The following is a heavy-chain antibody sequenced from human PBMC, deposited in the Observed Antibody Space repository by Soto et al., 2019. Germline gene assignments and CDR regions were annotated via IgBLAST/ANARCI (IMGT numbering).Heavy chain of an antibody. J-gene: IGHJ4*02. CDR2: ISWNSGSI. V-gene: IGHV3-9*01. CDR1: GFTFDDYA. D-gene: IGHD3-16*01. CDR3: AKSSFMITFGGELFDY. Sequence: GGSLRLSCAASGFTFDDYAMHWVRQAPGKGLEWVSGISWNSGSIGYADSVKGRFTISRDNAKNSLYLQMNSLRAEDTALYYCAKSSFMITFGGELFDYWGQGTLVTVSS.